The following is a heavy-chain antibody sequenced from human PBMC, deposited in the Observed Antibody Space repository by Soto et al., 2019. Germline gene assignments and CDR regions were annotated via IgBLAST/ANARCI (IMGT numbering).Heavy chain of an antibody. Sequence: ALRLSFGASGFTLSSYAMHWVLQAPFKVLERVAVISYDGSNKYYADSVKGRFTISRDNSKKTLYLQMNSLRAEDTAVYYCARAGFPGSGSYGIDYWGQETLVSVSS. J-gene: IGHJ4*02. CDR3: ARAGFPGSGSYGIDY. CDR2: ISYDGSNK. D-gene: IGHD1-26*01. CDR1: GFTLSSYA. V-gene: IGHV3-30-3*01.